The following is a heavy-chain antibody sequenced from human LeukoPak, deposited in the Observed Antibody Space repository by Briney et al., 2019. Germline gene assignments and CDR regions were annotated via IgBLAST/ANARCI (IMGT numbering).Heavy chain of an antibody. V-gene: IGHV1-2*02. D-gene: IGHD6-19*01. CDR1: GYTFTGYY. CDR2: INPNSGGT. J-gene: IGHJ6*03. CDR3: ARDQAVTIALYCYYYMDV. Sequence: ASVKVSCKASGYTFTGYYMHWVRQAPGQGLEWMGWINPNSGGTNYAQKFQGRVTMTRDTSISTAYMELSRLRSDDTAVYYCARDQAVTIALYCYYYMDVWGKGTTVTISS.